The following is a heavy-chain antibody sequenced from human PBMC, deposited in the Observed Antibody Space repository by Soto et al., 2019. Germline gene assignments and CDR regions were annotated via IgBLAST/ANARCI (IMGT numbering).Heavy chain of an antibody. J-gene: IGHJ6*02. Sequence: SVKVSCRSSVGTVSRYAISLVRQAPGQGLEWMGGIIPIFGTANYAQKFQGRVTITADESTSTAYMELSSLRSEETAVYYCARGQDIVVVQAALSYYYYYYGMDGWGQGTTVTVSS. CDR3: ARGQDIVVVQAALSYYYYYYGMDG. CDR1: VGTVSRYA. V-gene: IGHV1-69*13. CDR2: IIPIFGTA. D-gene: IGHD2-2*01.